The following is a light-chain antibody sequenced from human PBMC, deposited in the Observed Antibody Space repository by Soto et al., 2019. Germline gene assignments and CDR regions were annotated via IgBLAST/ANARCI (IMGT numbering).Light chain of an antibody. Sequence: EIVVTQSPGTLSLSPGERVTLSCRASQSVSSSYLACYQQKPGQAPRLLIYGASSRATGIPDRFYGIESGTDFTLTISRLEPEDVAVYYCQQYDSSPYTFGQGTKLEIK. J-gene: IGKJ2*01. CDR1: QSVSSSY. CDR2: GAS. CDR3: QQYDSSPYT. V-gene: IGKV3-20*01.